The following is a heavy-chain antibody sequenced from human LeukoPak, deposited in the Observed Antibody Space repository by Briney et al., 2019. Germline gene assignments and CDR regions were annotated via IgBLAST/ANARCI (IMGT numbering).Heavy chain of an antibody. D-gene: IGHD1-26*01. CDR2: IGGDGRGT. J-gene: IGHJ4*02. CDR3: ARRVGGTPDY. V-gene: IGHV3-23*01. Sequence: PGGSLRLSCTASGFTFSNHAMTWVLQAPGKGLEWVSAIGGDGRGTDYADSVKGRFTISRDNSKNTLYLEMNSLRADDTARYYCARRVGGTPDYWGPGTLVTVSS. CDR1: GFTFSNHA.